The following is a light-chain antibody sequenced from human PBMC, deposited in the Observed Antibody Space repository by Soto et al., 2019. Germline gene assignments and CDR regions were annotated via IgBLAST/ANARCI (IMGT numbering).Light chain of an antibody. CDR2: DAY. V-gene: IGKV3-11*01. J-gene: IGKJ5*01. CDR3: QQRHMWPIT. CDR1: QSFRGL. Sequence: VLTQSPVTLTLSPWERATLSCRASQSFRGLLAWYQQKPGQAPRLLIYDAYNRATGIPPRFSGSGSGTDFTLTISSLEPEDSAVYYCQQRHMWPITFGHGTRLEIK.